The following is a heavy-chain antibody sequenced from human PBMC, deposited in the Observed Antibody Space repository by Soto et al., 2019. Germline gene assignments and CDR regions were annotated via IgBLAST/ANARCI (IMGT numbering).Heavy chain of an antibody. V-gene: IGHV4-34*01. D-gene: IGHD3-16*01. J-gene: IGHJ4*02. CDR3: ARSAFGLDYFDY. CDR1: GGSFSGYY. CDR2: IDHSGST. Sequence: SETLSLTCAVYGGSFSGYYWSWIRQPPGKGLEWIGEIDHSGSTNYNPSLKSRVTISVDTSKNQFSLKLSSVTAADTAVYYCARSAFGLDYFDYWGQGTLVTVSS.